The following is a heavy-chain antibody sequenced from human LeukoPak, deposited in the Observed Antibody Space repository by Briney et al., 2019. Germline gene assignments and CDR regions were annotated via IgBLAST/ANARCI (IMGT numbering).Heavy chain of an antibody. CDR3: ARDISSSSWFSNWFDP. J-gene: IGHJ5*02. V-gene: IGHV4-59*01. Sequence: SETVSLTCTVSGGSISGYFWSWSRQPPGKGLEWIGYIYYSGSSGSTHYNPSLRSRVTISVDTSKNQFSLKLSSVTAADTAVYYCARDISSSSWFSNWFDPWGQGTLVTVSS. CDR1: GGSISGYF. CDR2: IYYSGSSGST. D-gene: IGHD6-13*01.